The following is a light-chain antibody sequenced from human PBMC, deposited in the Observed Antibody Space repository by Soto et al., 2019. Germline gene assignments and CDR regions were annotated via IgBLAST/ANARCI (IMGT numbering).Light chain of an antibody. CDR1: QSVSNF. J-gene: IGKJ4*01. V-gene: IGKV3-11*01. CDR3: QQRSNWPLT. CDR2: DAT. Sequence: EIVLTQSPATLSVSPGEGATLSCRASQSVSNFLAWYQQKPGQVPRLLIFDATYRATGVPARFSGSGSGTDFTLTISSLEPEDFAAYYCQQRSNWPLTFGGGTKVEIK.